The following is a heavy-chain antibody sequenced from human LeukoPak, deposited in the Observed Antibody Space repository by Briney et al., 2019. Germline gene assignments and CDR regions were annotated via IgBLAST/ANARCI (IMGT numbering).Heavy chain of an antibody. V-gene: IGHV4-4*02. J-gene: IGHJ4*02. CDR2: IYYSGTT. D-gene: IGHD4-23*01. CDR1: GDSITSRNW. Sequence: SETLSLTCTVSGDSITSRNWWTWVRQSPGKGLEWIGEIYYSGTTTYNPSLESRVTISVDKSKNQFSVNLRSVIDADTAVYYCAGAQGFDYGGFLDFWGQGALVTVSS. CDR3: AGAQGFDYGGFLDF.